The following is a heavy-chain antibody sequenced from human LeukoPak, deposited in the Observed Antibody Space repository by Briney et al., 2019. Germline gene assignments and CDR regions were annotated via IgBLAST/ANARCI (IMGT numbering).Heavy chain of an antibody. V-gene: IGHV3-30*18. CDR2: ISHDGSNK. CDR3: AKDHRQEMATIHYFDY. J-gene: IGHJ4*02. CDR1: GFTFSSYG. D-gene: IGHD5-12*01. Sequence: GGSLRLSCAASGFTFSSYGMHWVRQAPGKGLEWVAVISHDGSNKYYADSVKGRFTISRDNSKNTLYLQMNSLRAEDTAVYYCAKDHRQEMATIHYFDYWGQGTLVTVSS.